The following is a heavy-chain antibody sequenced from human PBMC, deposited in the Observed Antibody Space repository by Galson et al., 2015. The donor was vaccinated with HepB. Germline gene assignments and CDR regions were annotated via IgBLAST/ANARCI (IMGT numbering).Heavy chain of an antibody. CDR2: IRHDGGET. CDR1: GFSFSNYW. Sequence: SLRLSCAASGFSFSNYWMTWVRQAPGKGLEWVASIRHDGGETYYVDSVEGRFTVTRDNAKSSLYLKMNSLRAEDTAIYYCARGSGEEYFDYWGQGTLVAVSS. D-gene: IGHD3-10*01. J-gene: IGHJ4*02. V-gene: IGHV3-7*03. CDR3: ARGSGEEYFDY.